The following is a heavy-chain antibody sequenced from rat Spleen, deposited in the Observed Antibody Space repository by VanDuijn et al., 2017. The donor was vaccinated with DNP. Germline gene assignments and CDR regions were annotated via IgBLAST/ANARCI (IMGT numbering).Heavy chain of an antibody. CDR3: ARHEDYSSYIYGFAY. V-gene: IGHV5-7*01. CDR1: GFTFSDYN. D-gene: IGHD1-2*01. J-gene: IGHJ3*01. CDR2: ISYDGSST. Sequence: EVQLVESGGDLVQPGRSLKLSCAASGFTFSDYNMAWVRQAPKKGLEWVATISYDGSSTNYRDSVKGRFTVSRDNAEKTLYLQMDSLRSEDTATYFCARHEDYSSYIYGFAYWGQGTLVTVSS.